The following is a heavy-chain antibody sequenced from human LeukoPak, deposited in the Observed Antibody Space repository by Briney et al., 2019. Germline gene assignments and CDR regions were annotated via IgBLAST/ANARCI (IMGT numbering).Heavy chain of an antibody. Sequence: ASVKVSCKASGYTFTGYYMHWVRQAPGQGLEWMGWINPDSGGTNYAQNFQGRVTMTRDTSISTAYMELSRLRSDDTAVYSCARVLGYSSNFYFYMDVWGKGTTVTVSS. V-gene: IGHV1-2*02. CDR3: ARVLGYSSNFYFYMDV. J-gene: IGHJ6*03. CDR2: INPDSGGT. D-gene: IGHD6-13*01. CDR1: GYTFTGYY.